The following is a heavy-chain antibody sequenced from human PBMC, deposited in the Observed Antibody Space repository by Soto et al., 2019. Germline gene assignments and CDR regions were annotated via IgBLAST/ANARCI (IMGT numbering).Heavy chain of an antibody. Sequence: QVQLQESGPGLVKPSQTLSLICSGSGGSISSGDYYWSWIRHPPGKGLEWIGYIFYSGSTYYNPSLESRVTISVETSENQFSLKMRSVTAAETAVYYCAREANWNYELGNYFDYWGQGTLVTVSS. CDR1: GGSISSGDYY. D-gene: IGHD1-7*01. CDR3: AREANWNYELGNYFDY. CDR2: IFYSGST. V-gene: IGHV4-30-4*01. J-gene: IGHJ4*02.